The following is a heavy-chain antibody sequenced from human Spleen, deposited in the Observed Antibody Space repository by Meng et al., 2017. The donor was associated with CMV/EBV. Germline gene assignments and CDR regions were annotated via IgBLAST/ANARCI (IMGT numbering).Heavy chain of an antibody. D-gene: IGHD3-22*01. Sequence: SCKASGYTFNTYGISWVRQAPGKGLEWVAVLWYDGSNKFYADSVKGRFTISRDNSKNTLYLQMNNLRAEDTAVYYCAKSTHGDSSGYCDYWGQGALVTVSS. J-gene: IGHJ4*02. V-gene: IGHV3-33*03. CDR1: GYTFNTYG. CDR3: AKSTHGDSSGYCDY. CDR2: LWYDGSNK.